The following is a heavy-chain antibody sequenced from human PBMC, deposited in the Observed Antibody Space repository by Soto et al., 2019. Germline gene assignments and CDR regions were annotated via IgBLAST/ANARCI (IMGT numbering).Heavy chain of an antibody. V-gene: IGHV4-59*01. D-gene: IGHD3-22*01. J-gene: IGHJ5*02. CDR2: VYHSGST. CDR1: GGSISNDY. Sequence: SETLSLTCTVSGGSISNDYWSWIRQPPGRGLEWIGYVYHSGSTKYNPSLKSRVTITIDTSKNQFSLKLTSVTAADTAVYYCAKFTRIVASKTWLDPWGQGTLVTVSS. CDR3: AKFTRIVASKTWLDP.